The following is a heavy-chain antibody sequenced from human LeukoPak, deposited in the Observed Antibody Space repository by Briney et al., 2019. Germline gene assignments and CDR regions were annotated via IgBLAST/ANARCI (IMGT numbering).Heavy chain of an antibody. Sequence: SEALSLTCTVSGGSVSSGSYYWSWLRQPPGTGLEWNGYIYYSGNAKYNPSLKSGFTISVDTSKHQFSQKLTSVTAADTAVYYCARGFGDWGLSWFDPWGQGTLVTVSS. D-gene: IGHD3-10*01. CDR1: GGSVSSGSYY. V-gene: IGHV4-61*01. CDR3: ARGFGDWGLSWFDP. CDR2: IYYSGNA. J-gene: IGHJ5*02.